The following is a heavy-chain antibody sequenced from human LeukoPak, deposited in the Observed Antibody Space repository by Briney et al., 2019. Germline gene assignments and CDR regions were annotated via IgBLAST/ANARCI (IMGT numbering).Heavy chain of an antibody. CDR3: ARVNIWVFDWLPESFDAFDI. J-gene: IGHJ3*02. Sequence: PSETLSLTCTVSGGSISSGDYYWSWIRQPPGKGLEWIGYIYYSGSTYYNPSLKSRVTISVDTSKNQFSLKLSSVTAADTAVYYCARVNIWVFDWLPESFDAFDIWGQGTMVTVSS. D-gene: IGHD3-9*01. CDR2: IYYSGST. CDR1: GGSISSGDYY. V-gene: IGHV4-30-4*08.